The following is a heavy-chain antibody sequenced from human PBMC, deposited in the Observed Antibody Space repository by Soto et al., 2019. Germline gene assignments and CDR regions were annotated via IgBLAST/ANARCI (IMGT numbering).Heavy chain of an antibody. V-gene: IGHV3-30-3*01. CDR3: ARSHDFWTFDY. CDR1: GFTFSSYA. D-gene: IGHD3-3*01. Sequence: QVQLVESGGGVVQPGRSLRLSCAASGFTFSSYAMHWVRRAPGKGLEWVAVISYDGSNKYYADSVKGRFTISRVNSKNTLYLQMNSLRAEDTAVYYCARSHDFWTFDYWGQGTLVTVSS. J-gene: IGHJ4*02. CDR2: ISYDGSNK.